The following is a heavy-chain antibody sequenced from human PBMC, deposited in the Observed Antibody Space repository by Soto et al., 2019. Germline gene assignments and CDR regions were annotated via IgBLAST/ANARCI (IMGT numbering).Heavy chain of an antibody. V-gene: IGHV3-30*18. J-gene: IGHJ6*02. CDR3: ANSHPRPGIAVAGTVYGMDV. Sequence: GGSLRLSCAASGFTFSSYGMHWVRQAPGKGLEWVAVISYDGSNKYYADSVKGRFTISRDNSKNTLYLQMNSLRAEDTAVYYCANSHPRPGIAVAGTVYGMDVWGQGTTVTVSS. D-gene: IGHD6-19*01. CDR2: ISYDGSNK. CDR1: GFTFSSYG.